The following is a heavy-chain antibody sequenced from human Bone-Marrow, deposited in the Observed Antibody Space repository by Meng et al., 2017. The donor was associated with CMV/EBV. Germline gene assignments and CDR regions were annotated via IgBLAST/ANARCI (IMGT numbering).Heavy chain of an antibody. CDR3: ARVGAVGSSTPKDV. CDR1: GGSISSYY. J-gene: IGHJ6*02. CDR2: IYDSGST. D-gene: IGHD2-2*01. Sequence: GSLRRSCTVSGGSISSYYGSWIRQPPGKGLEWIGYIYDSGSTNYKPSLKSRVTISVDTSKNQFSLKLSSVTAADTAVYYCARVGAVGSSTPKDVWGQGTTVTVSS. V-gene: IGHV4-59*01.